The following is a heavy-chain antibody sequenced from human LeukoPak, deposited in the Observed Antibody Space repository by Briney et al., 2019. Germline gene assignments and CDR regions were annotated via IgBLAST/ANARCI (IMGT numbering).Heavy chain of an antibody. J-gene: IGHJ4*02. V-gene: IGHV3-48*01. CDR3: ATYSGYDRIFDY. CDR1: GFTFSTYG. D-gene: IGHD5-12*01. Sequence: GGSLRLSCAASGFTFSTYGMNWVRQAPGKGLEWISYISGSSGAICYADSVKGRFTISRDNAKNSLYLQMNGLRAEDTAVYYCATYSGYDRIFDYWGQGTLVTVSS. CDR2: ISGSSGAI.